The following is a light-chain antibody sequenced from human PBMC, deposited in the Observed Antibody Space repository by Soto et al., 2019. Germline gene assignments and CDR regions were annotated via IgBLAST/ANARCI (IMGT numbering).Light chain of an antibody. Sequence: QSALTQPPSASGSPGQSVAISCTGTSSDVGGYNYVSWYQQHPGKAPKLMIYEVNKRPSGVPDRFSGSKSGNTASLTVSGLQAEDEADYFCQSYDSDFGGLLFGGGTKLTVL. CDR1: SSDVGGYNY. CDR3: QSYDSDFGGLL. J-gene: IGLJ3*02. V-gene: IGLV2-8*01. CDR2: EVN.